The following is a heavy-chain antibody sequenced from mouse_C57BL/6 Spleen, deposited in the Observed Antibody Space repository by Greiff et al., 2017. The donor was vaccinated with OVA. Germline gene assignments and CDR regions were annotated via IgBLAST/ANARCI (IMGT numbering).Heavy chain of an antibody. D-gene: IGHD1-1*01. CDR1: GFTFTDYY. J-gene: IGHJ4*01. Sequence: EVKLVESGGGLVQPGGSLSLSCAASGFTFTDYYMSWVRQPPGKALEWLGFIRNKANGYTTEYSASVKGRFTISRDNSQSILYLQMNALRAEDSAAYDCARYIGSSYAMDYWGQGTSVTVSS. CDR2: IRNKANGYTT. CDR3: ARYIGSSYAMDY. V-gene: IGHV7-3*01.